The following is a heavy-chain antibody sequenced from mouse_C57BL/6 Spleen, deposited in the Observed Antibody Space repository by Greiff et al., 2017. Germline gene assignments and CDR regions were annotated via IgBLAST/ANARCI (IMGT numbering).Heavy chain of an antibody. D-gene: IGHD4-1*01. Sequence: VQLQQSGAELVRPGTSVKVSCKASGYAFTNYLIEWVKQRPGQGLEWIGVINPGSGGTNYNEKFKGKATLTADKSSRTAYMQLSSLTSEDSAVYCCARSNWSWFAYWGQGTLVTVSA. CDR1: GYAFTNYL. CDR2: INPGSGGT. V-gene: IGHV1-54*01. J-gene: IGHJ3*01. CDR3: ARSNWSWFAY.